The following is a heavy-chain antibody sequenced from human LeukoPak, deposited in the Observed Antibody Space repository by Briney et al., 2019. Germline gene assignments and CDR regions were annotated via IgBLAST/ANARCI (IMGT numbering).Heavy chain of an antibody. V-gene: IGHV1-2*02. Sequence: ASVKVSCKASGYTFTGYYMQWVRQAPGQGLEWMGWINPNGGGTNYAQKFQGRVTMTRDTSISTAYMELSRLRSDDTAVYYCARASGDYVDYYYYMDVWGKGTTVTVSS. CDR1: GYTFTGYY. D-gene: IGHD4-17*01. CDR3: ARASGDYVDYYYYMDV. J-gene: IGHJ6*03. CDR2: INPNGGGT.